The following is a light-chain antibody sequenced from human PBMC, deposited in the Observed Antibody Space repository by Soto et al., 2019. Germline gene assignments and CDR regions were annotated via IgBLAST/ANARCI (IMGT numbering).Light chain of an antibody. J-gene: IGKJ1*01. CDR2: AAS. CDR3: QKYNSSPWT. CDR1: QGLSNY. Sequence: DIQMTQSPSSLSASVGDRVTITCRASQGLSNYLAWYQQKPGKVPKLLIYAASTLQSGIPSRFSGSGSGTDFTLTISSLQPEDVATYYCQKYNSSPWTFGQGIKVEIK. V-gene: IGKV1-27*01.